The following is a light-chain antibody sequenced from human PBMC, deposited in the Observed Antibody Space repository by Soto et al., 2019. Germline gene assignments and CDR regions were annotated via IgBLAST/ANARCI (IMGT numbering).Light chain of an antibody. J-gene: IGLJ1*01. V-gene: IGLV2-8*01. CDR2: EVS. CDR1: SSDVGGYNY. Sequence: QPVLTQPPSASGSPGQSVTISCTGTSSDVGGYNYVSWYQQHPGKAPKLMIYEVSKRPSGVPDRFSGSKSGNTASLTVSGLQAEDEADYYCNPYAGSNRHVFGTGTKVTVL. CDR3: NPYAGSNRHV.